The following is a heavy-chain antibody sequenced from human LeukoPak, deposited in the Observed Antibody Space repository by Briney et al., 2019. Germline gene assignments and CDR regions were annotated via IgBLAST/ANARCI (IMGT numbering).Heavy chain of an antibody. CDR2: IYYSGST. J-gene: IGHJ4*02. V-gene: IGHV4-38-2*01. D-gene: IGHD1-26*01. CDR1: GYSISSGYY. CDR3: ARRAQRSSGSYYGY. Sequence: SETLSLTCAVSGYSISSGYYWGWIRQPPGKGLEWIGSIYYSGSTFYNPSLKSRLSISVDTSKNQFSLKLTSVTAADTAVYYCARRAQRSSGSYYGYWGQGTLVTVSS.